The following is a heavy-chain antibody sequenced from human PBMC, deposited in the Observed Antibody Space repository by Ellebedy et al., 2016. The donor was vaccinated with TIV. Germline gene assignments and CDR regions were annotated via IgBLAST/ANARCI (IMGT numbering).Heavy chain of an antibody. CDR2: INPQSGKT. J-gene: IGHJ4*02. V-gene: IGHV1-8*02. D-gene: IGHD2-2*01. CDR3: ARCPRGNATKDY. CDR1: GYTFTGYY. Sequence: ASVKVSXKASGYTFTGYYMHWVRQAPGQGLEWMGWINPQSGKTGFAQQFQGRVAMTRDTSISTAYMELASLTSEDTAVYYCARCPRGNATKDYWGQGTLVTVSS.